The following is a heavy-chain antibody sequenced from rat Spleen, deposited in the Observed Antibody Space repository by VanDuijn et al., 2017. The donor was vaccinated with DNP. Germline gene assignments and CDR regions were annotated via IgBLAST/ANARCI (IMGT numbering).Heavy chain of an antibody. D-gene: IGHD1-2*01. CDR1: GYSITRNFR. CDR2: VNSADST. V-gene: IGHV3-3*01. CDR3: ASGPNGYNYFDY. Sequence: EVQLQESGPGLVESSQSLSLTCSVTGYSITRNFRWNWIRKFPGNKLEWMGYVNSADSTYYNPSLKRRISITRYTSKNQFFLQVNSVTTEDTATYYCASGPNGYNYFDYWGQGVMVTVSS. J-gene: IGHJ2*01.